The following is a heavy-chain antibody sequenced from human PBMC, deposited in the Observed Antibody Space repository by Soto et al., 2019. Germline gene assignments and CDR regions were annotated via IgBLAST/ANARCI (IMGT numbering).Heavy chain of an antibody. Sequence: ASVKVSCKASGYTFTTYAMHWVRQAPGQRLEWMGWINAGNGNTKYSQKFQGRVTMTTDTSTSTAYMELRSLRSDDTAVYYCARDFDSSGYYYGYWGQGTLVTVSS. CDR1: GYTFTTYA. J-gene: IGHJ4*02. D-gene: IGHD3-22*01. CDR2: INAGNGNT. V-gene: IGHV1-3*01. CDR3: ARDFDSSGYYYGY.